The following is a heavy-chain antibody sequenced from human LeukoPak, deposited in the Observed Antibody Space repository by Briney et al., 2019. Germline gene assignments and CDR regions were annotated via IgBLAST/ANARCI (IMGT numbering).Heavy chain of an antibody. CDR3: ARVSWYSGYDSPPYFDY. V-gene: IGHV4-59*01. CDR1: GGSISSYY. D-gene: IGHD5-12*01. CDR2: IYYSGST. J-gene: IGHJ4*02. Sequence: SETLSLTCTVSGGSISSYYWSWIRQPPGKGLEWIGYIYYSGSTNYNPSLKSRVTISVDTSKNQSSLKLSSVTAADTAVYYCARVSWYSGYDSPPYFDYWGQGALVTVSS.